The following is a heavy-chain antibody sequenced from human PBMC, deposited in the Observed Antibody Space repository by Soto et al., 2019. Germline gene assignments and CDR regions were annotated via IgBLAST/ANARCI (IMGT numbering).Heavy chain of an antibody. J-gene: IGHJ4*02. Sequence: GESLKISCKGSGYSFTSYWIGWVRQMPGKGLEWMGIIYPGDSDTRYSPSFQGQVTISADKSISTAYLQWSSLKASDTAMYYYASSRSSGYDPNYFDYWGQGTLVTVSS. CDR3: ASSRSSGYDPNYFDY. D-gene: IGHD5-12*01. V-gene: IGHV5-51*01. CDR2: IYPGDSDT. CDR1: GYSFTSYW.